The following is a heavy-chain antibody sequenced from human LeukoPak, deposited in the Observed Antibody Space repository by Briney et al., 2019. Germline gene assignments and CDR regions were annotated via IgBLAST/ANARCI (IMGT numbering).Heavy chain of an antibody. V-gene: IGHV3-7*01. D-gene: IGHD3-22*01. CDR1: GFTFSSYW. CDR3: ARFKVPYYDSSETGDDAFDI. CDR2: IKQDGSEK. Sequence: PGGSLRLSCAASGFTFSSYWMSWVRQAPGKGLEWVANIKQDGSEKYYVDSVKGRFTISRDNAKNSLYLQMNSLRAEDTAVYYCARFKVPYYDSSETGDDAFDIWGQGTMVTVSS. J-gene: IGHJ3*02.